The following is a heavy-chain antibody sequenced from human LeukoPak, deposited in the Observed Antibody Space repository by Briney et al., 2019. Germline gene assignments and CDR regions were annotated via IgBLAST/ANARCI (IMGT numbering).Heavy chain of an antibody. CDR3: ARHPAYSGSYEFDY. D-gene: IGHD1-26*01. Sequence: GESLKISCKGSGYSFTSYWIGWVRQMPGKGLEWMGIIYPGDSDTRYSPSFQGQVTISADKSIRTAYLQWSSPKASDTAMYYCARHPAYSGSYEFDYWGQGTLVTVSS. CDR2: IYPGDSDT. CDR1: GYSFTSYW. J-gene: IGHJ4*02. V-gene: IGHV5-51*01.